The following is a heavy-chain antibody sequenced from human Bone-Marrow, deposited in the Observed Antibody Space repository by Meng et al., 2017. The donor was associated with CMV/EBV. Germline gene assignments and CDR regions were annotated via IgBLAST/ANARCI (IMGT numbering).Heavy chain of an antibody. V-gene: IGHV4-39*07. CDR1: SSY. D-gene: IGHD3-22*01. Sequence: SSYWGLLRQTPGKGLEWIGSIYYSGSTYYNPSLKSRITISVDTSKNQFSLKLSSVTAADTAVYYCAREPNLNYYDSSGYRTRNWFDPWGQGTLVTVSS. J-gene: IGHJ5*02. CDR2: IYYSGST. CDR3: AREPNLNYYDSSGYRTRNWFDP.